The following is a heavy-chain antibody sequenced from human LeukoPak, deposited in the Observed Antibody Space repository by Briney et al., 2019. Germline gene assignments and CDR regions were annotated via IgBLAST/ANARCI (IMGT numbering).Heavy chain of an antibody. CDR2: IKGNSDGGTA. CDR1: GFTLNNTW. V-gene: IGHV3-15*01. J-gene: IGHJ3*01. Sequence: GGSLRLSCVASGFTLNNTWVTWVRPAPGTGLGCVGRIKGNSDGGTADYATAVKGRFTISREDSKNMVFLQMTSLKIEDTGAYHCTTAPCSAGSCDPDDAFDVWGLGTMVTVSS. CDR3: TTAPCSAGSCDPDDAFDV. D-gene: IGHD2-15*01.